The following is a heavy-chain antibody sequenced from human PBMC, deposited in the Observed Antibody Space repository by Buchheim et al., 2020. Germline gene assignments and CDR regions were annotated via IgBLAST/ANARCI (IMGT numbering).Heavy chain of an antibody. Sequence: QVHVVESGGGVVQPGGSLRLSCAASGFTFSSYGMHWVRQAPGKGLEWVAVIWYDGSNKYYADSVKGRFTISRDNSKNTLYLQMNSLRAEDTAVYYCARKQYQLLDGYYYYYYMDVWGKGTT. CDR1: GFTFSSYG. CDR3: ARKQYQLLDGYYYYYYMDV. D-gene: IGHD2-2*01. J-gene: IGHJ6*03. V-gene: IGHV3-33*08. CDR2: IWYDGSNK.